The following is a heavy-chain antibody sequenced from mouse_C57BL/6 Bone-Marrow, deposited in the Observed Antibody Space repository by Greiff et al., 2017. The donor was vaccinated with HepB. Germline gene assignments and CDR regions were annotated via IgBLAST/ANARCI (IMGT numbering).Heavy chain of an antibody. D-gene: IGHD1-1*01. V-gene: IGHV14-4*01. CDR2: IDPENGDT. J-gene: IGHJ2*01. CDR1: GFNIKDDY. CDR3: TGQTTVVGRDY. Sequence: EVQLQQSGAELVRPGASVKLSCTASGFNIKDDYMHWVKQRPEQGLEWIGWIDPENGDTEYASKFQGKATITADTSSNTAYLQLSSLTSEDTAVYYCTGQTTVVGRDYWGQGTTLTVSS.